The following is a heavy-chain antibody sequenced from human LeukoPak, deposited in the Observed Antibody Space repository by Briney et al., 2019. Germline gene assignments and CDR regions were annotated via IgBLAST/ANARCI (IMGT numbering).Heavy chain of an antibody. CDR2: IYPGDSDT. V-gene: IGHV5-51*01. D-gene: IGHD6-13*01. CDR1: GYSLTSYW. CDR3: AGRSSSWDRYDN. Sequence: GESLKISCKGSGYSLTSYWIGWVRQMPRKGLEWMRIIYPGDSDTKYSPSFQGQVTISADKSISTAYLQWSSLKASDTAMYCAGRSSSWDRYDNWGQGTLVTVSS. J-gene: IGHJ4*02.